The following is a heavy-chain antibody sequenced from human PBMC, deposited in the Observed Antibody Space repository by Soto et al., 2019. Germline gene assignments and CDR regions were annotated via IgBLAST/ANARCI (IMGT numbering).Heavy chain of an antibody. Sequence: GESLKISCQVSGYTFTIYWIGWVRQMPGKGLEWMGIIYPSDSDTRYSPSFQGQVTISTDQSINTAYLQWDSLKASDTAIYYCARPANTVADHFDLWGQGTPVTVSS. CDR3: ARPANTVADHFDL. CDR1: GYTFTIYW. CDR2: IYPSDSDT. J-gene: IGHJ4*02. D-gene: IGHD4-17*01. V-gene: IGHV5-51*01.